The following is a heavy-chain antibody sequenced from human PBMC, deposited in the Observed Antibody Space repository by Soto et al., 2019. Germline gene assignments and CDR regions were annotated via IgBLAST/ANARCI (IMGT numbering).Heavy chain of an antibody. D-gene: IGHD3-10*01. Sequence: QVQLVQSGAEVKKPGASVKVSCKASGYTFTSYYMHWVRQAPGQGLEWMGIINPSGGSTSYAQKFQGRVSMTRDTSTSTVYMELSSLRSEDTAVYYGAATPAGSGSKANWFDPWGQGTLVTVSS. CDR3: AATPAGSGSKANWFDP. CDR2: INPSGGST. V-gene: IGHV1-46*01. J-gene: IGHJ5*02. CDR1: GYTFTSYY.